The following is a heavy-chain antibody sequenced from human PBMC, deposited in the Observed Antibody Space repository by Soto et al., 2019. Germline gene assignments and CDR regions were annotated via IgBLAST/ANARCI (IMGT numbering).Heavy chain of an antibody. CDR3: AKDKRLSQHPRYYYGMDV. Sequence: GGSLRLSCAASGFTFSSYGMHWVRQAPGKGLEWVAVISYDGSNKYYADSVKGRFTISRDNSKNTLYLQMNSLRAEDTAVYYCAKDKRLSQHPRYYYGMDVWGQGTTVTVSS. V-gene: IGHV3-30*18. CDR2: ISYDGSNK. J-gene: IGHJ6*02. CDR1: GFTFSSYG. D-gene: IGHD6-13*01.